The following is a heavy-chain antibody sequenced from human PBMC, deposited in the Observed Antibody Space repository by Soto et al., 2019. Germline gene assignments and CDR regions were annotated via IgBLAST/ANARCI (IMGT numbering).Heavy chain of an antibody. CDR3: ARDGADPSFYYGMDV. V-gene: IGHV1-18*01. CDR1: GYSFTTYG. J-gene: IGHJ6*02. D-gene: IGHD4-17*01. CDR2: ISAYNGNT. Sequence: QVQLVQSGGEVKKPGASVKVSCKTSGYSFTTYGISWVRQAPGQGLEWMGWISAYNGNTNYAQKLQGRVTMTTDTSTSTAYMELRSLRSDDTAVYYCARDGADPSFYYGMDVWGQGSTVTVAS.